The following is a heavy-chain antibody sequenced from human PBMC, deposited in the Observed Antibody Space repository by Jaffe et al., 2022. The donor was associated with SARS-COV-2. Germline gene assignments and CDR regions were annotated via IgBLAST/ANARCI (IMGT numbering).Heavy chain of an antibody. CDR2: INHSGST. D-gene: IGHD6-13*01. V-gene: IGHV4-34*01. CDR1: GGSFSGYY. J-gene: IGHJ6*03. CDR3: ARVDQQLILYYYYYYMDV. Sequence: QVQLQQWGAGLLKPSETLSLTCAVYGGSFSGYYWSWIRQPPGKGLEWIGEINHSGSTNYNPSLKSRVTISVDTSKNQFSLKLSSVTAADTAVYYCARVDQQLILYYYYYYMDVWGKGTTVTVSS.